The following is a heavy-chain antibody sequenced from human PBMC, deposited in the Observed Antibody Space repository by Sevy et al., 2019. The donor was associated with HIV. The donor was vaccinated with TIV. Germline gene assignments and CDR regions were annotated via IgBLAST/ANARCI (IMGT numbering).Heavy chain of an antibody. CDR1: GFSFTGFL. V-gene: IGHV3-23*01. D-gene: IGHD3-22*01. CDR2: INGGGGGT. J-gene: IGHJ4*02. Sequence: GGSLRLSCAASGFSFTGFLMRWVRQAPGKGLEWVSPINGGGGGTYYADSVKGRFTISRDNSQNTLDLQMNRLRAEDTGVYYCAKDVVGGYYDSSGYSDHWGQGTLVTVSS. CDR3: AKDVVGGYYDSSGYSDH.